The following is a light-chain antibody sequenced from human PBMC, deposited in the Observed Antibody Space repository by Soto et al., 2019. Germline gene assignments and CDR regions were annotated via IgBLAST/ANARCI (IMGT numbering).Light chain of an antibody. J-gene: IGKJ5*01. Sequence: EIVLTQSPGTLSLSPGERATLSCRASQSVSSSYLAWYQQKPGQAPRLLIYGASSRATGIPDRFSGSESRTDFTLTISRVAPEDFAVYYCQQYGSLPITFGQGTRLEIK. V-gene: IGKV3-20*01. CDR3: QQYGSLPIT. CDR2: GAS. CDR1: QSVSSSY.